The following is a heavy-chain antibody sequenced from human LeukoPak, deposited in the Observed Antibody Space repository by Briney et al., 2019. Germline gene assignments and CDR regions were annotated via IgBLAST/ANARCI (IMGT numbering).Heavy chain of an antibody. V-gene: IGHV3-23*01. Sequence: GGSLRLSCAASGFTFSSTWMTWVRQAPGKGLEWVSAISGSGGSTYYADSVKGRITISRDNSKNTLYLQMNSLRAEDTAVYYCANLASYSSGWYVSDYWGQGTLVTVSS. CDR3: ANLASYSSGWYVSDY. J-gene: IGHJ4*02. CDR1: GFTFSSTW. D-gene: IGHD6-19*01. CDR2: ISGSGGST.